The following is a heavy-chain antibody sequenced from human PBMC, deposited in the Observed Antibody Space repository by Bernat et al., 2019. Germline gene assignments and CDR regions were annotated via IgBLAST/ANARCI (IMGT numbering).Heavy chain of an antibody. J-gene: IGHJ3*02. V-gene: IGHV5-51*01. CDR1: GYSFTSYW. CDR3: ASRYCSGGSCYLYDAFDI. CDR2: IYPGDSDT. Sequence: EVQLVQSGAEVKKPGESLKISCKGSGYSFTSYWIGWVRQMPGKGLEWMGIIYPGDSDTRYSPSFQGQVTISADKSISTAYLQWSSLKASDTAMYYCASRYCSGGSCYLYDAFDIWGQGTMVTVSS. D-gene: IGHD2-15*01.